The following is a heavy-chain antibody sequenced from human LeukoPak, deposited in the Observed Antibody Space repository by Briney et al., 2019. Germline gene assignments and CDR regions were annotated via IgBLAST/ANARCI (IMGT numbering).Heavy chain of an antibody. CDR2: SNSGSSYK. Sequence: GGSLRLSCAASGFTISNYSMIWVRQAPGKGLEWVSSSNSGSSYKNYADSVKGRYTISRDNAKNSLFLQMNSLRAEDTAVYYCARAFLWFGELYVAHWYFDLWGRGTLVTVSS. V-gene: IGHV3-21*01. CDR1: GFTISNYS. J-gene: IGHJ2*01. CDR3: ARAFLWFGELYVAHWYFDL. D-gene: IGHD3-10*01.